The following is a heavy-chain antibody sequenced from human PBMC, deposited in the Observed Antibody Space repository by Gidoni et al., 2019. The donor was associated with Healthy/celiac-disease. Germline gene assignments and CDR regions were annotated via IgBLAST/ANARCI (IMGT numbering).Heavy chain of an antibody. CDR1: GGSFSGYY. D-gene: IGHD3-10*01. V-gene: IGHV4-34*01. CDR3: ARVRIRYGSGSYRNWFDP. CDR2: INHSGRT. Sequence: QVQLQQWGAGLLKPSETLSLTCAVYGGSFSGYYWSWIRQPPGKGLEWIGEINHSGRTNSNQSLKSRVSISVDTSKDQFSLKLSSVTASDTAVYYCARVRIRYGSGSYRNWFDPWGQGTLVTVSS. J-gene: IGHJ5*02.